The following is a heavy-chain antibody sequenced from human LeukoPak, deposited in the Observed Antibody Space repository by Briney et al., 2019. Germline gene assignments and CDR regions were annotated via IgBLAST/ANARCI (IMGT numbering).Heavy chain of an antibody. Sequence: PSETLSLTCTVSGDSISSYYWSWIRQPPGKGLECIGYIYYSGSTNYNPSLKSRVTISVDTSRNQFSLKLTSVTAADTAVYYCAKVSDRDSSGYYWGFEYWGQGTLVTVSS. J-gene: IGHJ4*02. CDR2: IYYSGST. CDR1: GDSISSYY. CDR3: AKVSDRDSSGYYWGFEY. D-gene: IGHD3-22*01. V-gene: IGHV4-59*08.